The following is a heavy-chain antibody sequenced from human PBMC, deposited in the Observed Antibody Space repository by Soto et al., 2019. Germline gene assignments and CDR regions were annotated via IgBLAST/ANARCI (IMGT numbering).Heavy chain of an antibody. CDR2: IYYTGSS. CDR3: ARLRGSGYDFRSYYYYGMDV. CDR1: GDSVISHY. D-gene: IGHD5-12*01. V-gene: IGHV4-59*02. J-gene: IGHJ6*02. Sequence: SETLSLTCSFSGDSVISHYLTWIRQSPEKGLEWIGYIYYTGSSNYNPSLKSRLTISVDTSKNQFSLKLSSVTAADTAVYYCARLRGSGYDFRSYYYYGMDVWGQGTTVTVSS.